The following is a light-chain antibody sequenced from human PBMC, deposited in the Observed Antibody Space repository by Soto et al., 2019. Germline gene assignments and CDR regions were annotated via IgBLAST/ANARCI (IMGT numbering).Light chain of an antibody. V-gene: IGKV3-11*01. J-gene: IGKJ1*01. CDR2: DAS. CDR3: QQRADWPWT. CDR1: QSVNPY. Sequence: IVLTHAAATLSFSPGERATLPFRAIQSVNPYVAWYQQKPGQAPRLLIYDASNRATGIPARFSGSGSGADLTLAISSLEPEDFAVYYCQQRADWPWTFGQGTKVDIK.